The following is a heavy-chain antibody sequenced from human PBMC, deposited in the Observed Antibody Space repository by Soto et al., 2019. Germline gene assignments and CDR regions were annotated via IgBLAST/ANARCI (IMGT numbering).Heavy chain of an antibody. J-gene: IGHJ4*02. CDR2: IYYSGST. V-gene: IGHV4-39*01. D-gene: IGHD3-10*01. CDR3: ASVPSMVRGVSFDY. CDR1: GGSISSSSYY. Sequence: SETLSLTCTVSGGSISSSSYYWGWIRQPPGKGLEWIGSIYYSGSTYYNPSLKSRVTISVDTSKNQFSLKLSSVTAADSVVYYCASVPSMVRGVSFDYWGQGTLVTVSS.